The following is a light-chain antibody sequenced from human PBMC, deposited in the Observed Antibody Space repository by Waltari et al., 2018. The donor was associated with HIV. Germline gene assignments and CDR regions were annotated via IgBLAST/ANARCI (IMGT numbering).Light chain of an antibody. V-gene: IGLV3-1*01. Sequence: SDELTQPPSVSVSPGQTASITCSGDKLGDKYVCWDQQKPGQSPVVVIYQDDKRPSGIAERVSGANSWNTATLTISGTQAMEEADYYCQAWDSSTEVFGGGTKLTV. CDR2: QDD. CDR3: QAWDSSTEV. CDR1: KLGDKY. J-gene: IGLJ2*01.